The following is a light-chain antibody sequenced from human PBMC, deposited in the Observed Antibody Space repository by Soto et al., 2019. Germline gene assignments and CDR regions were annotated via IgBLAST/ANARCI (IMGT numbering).Light chain of an antibody. CDR1: QSVFYSSNNKNY. V-gene: IGKV4-1*01. CDR3: QQYYSTPYT. CDR2: WAS. Sequence: DIVMTQSPDSLAVSLGERATINCMSSQSVFYSSNNKNYLAWYQQKPGQPPKLLIYWASTRESGVPDRFSGSGSGTGFTLTISSLQAEDVAVYYCQQYYSTPYTFGQGTKLEIK. J-gene: IGKJ2*01.